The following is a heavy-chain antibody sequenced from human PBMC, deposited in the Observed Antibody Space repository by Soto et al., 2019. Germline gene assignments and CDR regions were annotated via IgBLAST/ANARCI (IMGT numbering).Heavy chain of an antibody. CDR1: GVSISSYY. D-gene: IGHD5-12*01. V-gene: IGHV4-59*01. Sequence: PXETLSLTCTVSGVSISSYYWSWIRHPPGKGLEWIGYIYYSGSTNYNPSLKSRVTISVDTSKNQFSLKLSSVTAADTAVYYCARDVANHGMDVWGQGTTVTVSS. J-gene: IGHJ6*02. CDR2: IYYSGST. CDR3: ARDVANHGMDV.